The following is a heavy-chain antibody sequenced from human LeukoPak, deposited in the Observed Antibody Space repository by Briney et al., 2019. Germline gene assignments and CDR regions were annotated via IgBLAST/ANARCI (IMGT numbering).Heavy chain of an antibody. J-gene: IGHJ4*02. CDR3: ARVVYGDYNFDY. CDR1: GFTFSNYE. Sequence: GGSLRLSCAASGFTFSNYEMNWVRQAPGKGLEWVSYISSSGSTIYYADSVKGRFTISRDNAKNSLYLQMNSLRAEDTAVYYCARVVYGDYNFDYWGQGTLVTVSS. D-gene: IGHD4-17*01. CDR2: ISSSGSTI. V-gene: IGHV3-48*03.